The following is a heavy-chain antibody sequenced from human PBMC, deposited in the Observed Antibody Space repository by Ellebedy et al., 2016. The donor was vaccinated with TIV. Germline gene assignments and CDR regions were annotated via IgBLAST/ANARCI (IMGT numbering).Heavy chain of an antibody. J-gene: IGHJ6*03. CDR3: ARGTKMGSWYVWYYYMDV. Sequence: ASVKVSCKASGYTFTSYGISWVRQAPGQGLEWMGWISAYNGNTNYAQKLQGRVTMTTDTSTSTAYMELRSLRSDDTAVYYCARGTKMGSWYVWYYYMDVWGKGTTVTVSS. V-gene: IGHV1-18*04. CDR2: ISAYNGNT. D-gene: IGHD6-13*01. CDR1: GYTFTSYG.